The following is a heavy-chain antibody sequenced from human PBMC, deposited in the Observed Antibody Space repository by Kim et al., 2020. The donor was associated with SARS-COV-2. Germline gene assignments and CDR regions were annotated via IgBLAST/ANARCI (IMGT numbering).Heavy chain of an antibody. V-gene: IGHV3-15*01. D-gene: IGHD4-17*01. J-gene: IGHJ4*02. CDR2: IKSKTDGGAT. Sequence: GGSLRLSCAASGFTFSNAWMSWVRQAPGKGLEWVGRIKSKTDGGATDQAAPVKGRFIISRDDSKNTLYLQMNSLKTEDTAVYYCTTRGNDYGDYVVVYWGQGTLVTVSS. CDR1: GFTFSNAW. CDR3: TTRGNDYGDYVVVY.